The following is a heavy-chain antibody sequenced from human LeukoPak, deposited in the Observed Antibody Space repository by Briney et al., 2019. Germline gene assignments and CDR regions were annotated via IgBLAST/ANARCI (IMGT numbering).Heavy chain of an antibody. D-gene: IGHD2-8*02. V-gene: IGHV3-13*01. Sequence: GGSLRLSCAASGFIFRNYDIYWVRQVTGKGLEWVSISGFTGDTNYAASAKGRFTVSRENAKNSLFLQMDSLRVGDTAIYYCARVNCTGGNCFFDYWGQGTLVTVSS. CDR3: ARVNCTGGNCFFDY. CDR1: GFIFRNYD. CDR2: SGFTGDT. J-gene: IGHJ4*02.